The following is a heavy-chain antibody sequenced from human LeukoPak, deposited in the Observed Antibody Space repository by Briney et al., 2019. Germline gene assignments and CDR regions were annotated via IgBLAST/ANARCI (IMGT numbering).Heavy chain of an antibody. J-gene: IGHJ4*02. CDR1: GYTFTGYY. D-gene: IGHD2-2*01. V-gene: IGHV1-2*02. CDR2: INPNSGGT. CDR3: ARDPKSQLLLDY. Sequence: ASVKVSCKASGYTFTGYYIHWVRQAPGQGLVWMGWINPNSGGTEFAQKFQGRVTLTRDTSISTAYMELSRLTSGDTAVYYCARDPKSQLLLDYWGQGTLVTVSS.